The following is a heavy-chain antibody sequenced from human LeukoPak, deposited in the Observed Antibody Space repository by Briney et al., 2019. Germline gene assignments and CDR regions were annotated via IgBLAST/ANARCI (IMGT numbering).Heavy chain of an antibody. Sequence: ASVKVSCKASGYTFTGYYIHWVRQAPGQGLEWMGWIHPNSGGTNFAQKFQGRVTMTRDSSISTAYMEVSSLRSDDTAVYYRARAPAGGPLRFFDYWGQGTLVTVSS. CDR2: IHPNSGGT. V-gene: IGHV1-2*02. J-gene: IGHJ4*02. D-gene: IGHD3-3*01. CDR3: ARAPAGGPLRFFDY. CDR1: GYTFTGYY.